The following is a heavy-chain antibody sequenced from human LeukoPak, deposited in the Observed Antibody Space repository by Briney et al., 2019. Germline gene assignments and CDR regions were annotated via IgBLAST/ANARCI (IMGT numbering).Heavy chain of an antibody. Sequence: SETLSLTCTVSGGSVSSGSYYWSWIRQPPGKGLEWIGHIYYSGSTNYNPSLKSRVTISVDTSKNQFSLKLSSVTAADTAVYYCARSSKGIAVAGPPYWYFDLWGRGTLVTVSS. CDR2: IYYSGST. CDR1: GGSVSSGSYY. V-gene: IGHV4-61*01. J-gene: IGHJ2*01. CDR3: ARSSKGIAVAGPPYWYFDL. D-gene: IGHD6-19*01.